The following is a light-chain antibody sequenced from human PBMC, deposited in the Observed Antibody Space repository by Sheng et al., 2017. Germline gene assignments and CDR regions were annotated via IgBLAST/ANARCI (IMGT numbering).Light chain of an antibody. V-gene: IGLV3-19*01. Sequence: SSELTQDPAVSVALGQTVRITCQGDSLRSYYASWYQQKPGQAPVLVIYGKNNRPSGIPDRFSGSSSGNTASLTITGAQAEDEADYYCNSRDSSGNHLVFGTGTKGHRP. CDR1: SLRSYY. J-gene: IGLJ1*01. CDR3: NSRDSSGNHLV. CDR2: GKN.